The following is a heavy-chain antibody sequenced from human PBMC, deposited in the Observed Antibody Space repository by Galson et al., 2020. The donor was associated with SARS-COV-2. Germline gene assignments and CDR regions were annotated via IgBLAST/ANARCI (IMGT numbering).Heavy chain of an antibody. CDR3: ARTYSGSYLNWVDP. Sequence: QLGESLKISCAASGFTFSSYAMHWVRQAPGKGLEWVAVISYDGSNKYYADSVKGRFTISRDNSKNTLYLQMNSLRAEDTAVYYCARTYSGSYLNWVDPWGQGTLVTVSS. CDR2: ISYDGSNK. CDR1: GFTFSSYA. D-gene: IGHD1-26*01. J-gene: IGHJ5*02. V-gene: IGHV3-30*04.